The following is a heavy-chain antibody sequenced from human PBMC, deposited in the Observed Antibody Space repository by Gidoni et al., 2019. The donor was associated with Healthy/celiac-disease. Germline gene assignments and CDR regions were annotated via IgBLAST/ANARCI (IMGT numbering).Heavy chain of an antibody. D-gene: IGHD3-3*01. V-gene: IGHV1-8*01. CDR2: MNPNSGNT. Sequence: QVQLVQSGAEVKKPGASVKVSCKASGYTFTSYDINWVRQATGQGLEWMGWMNPNSGNTGYAQKFQGRVTMTRNTSISTAYMELSSLRSEDTAVYYCARHYDFWSGHTYYYYGMDVWGQGTTVTVSS. CDR3: ARHYDFWSGHTYYYYGMDV. J-gene: IGHJ6*02. CDR1: GYTFTSYD.